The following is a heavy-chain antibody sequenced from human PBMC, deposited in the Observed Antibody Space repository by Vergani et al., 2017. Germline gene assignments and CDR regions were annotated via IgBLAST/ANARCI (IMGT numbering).Heavy chain of an antibody. V-gene: IGHV4-31*01. CDR3: ARGIGSSGLGDAFDI. J-gene: IGHJ3*02. CDR2: IYYSGST. Sequence: QVQLQQWGAGLLKPSETLSLTCAVYGGSISSSSYYWGWIRQPPGKGLEWIGYIYYSGSTYYNPSLKSLVTISVDTSKNQFSLKLSSVTAADTAVYYCARGIGSSGLGDAFDIWGQGTMVTVSS. CDR1: GGSISSSSYY. D-gene: IGHD3-22*01.